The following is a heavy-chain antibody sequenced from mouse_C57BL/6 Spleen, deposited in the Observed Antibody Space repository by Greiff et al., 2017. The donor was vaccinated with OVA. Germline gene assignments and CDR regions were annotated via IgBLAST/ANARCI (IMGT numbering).Heavy chain of an antibody. CDR1: GYTFTSYW. J-gene: IGHJ4*01. CDR3: ARRGIDEDYDMDY. CDR2: IDPSDSYT. Sequence: QVQLQQPGAELVKPGASVKLSCKASGYTFTSYWMQWVKQRPGQGLEWIGEIDPSDSYTNYNQKFKGKATLTVDTSSSTAYMQLSSLTSEDSAVDYCARRGIDEDYDMDYWGQGTSVTVSS. V-gene: IGHV1-50*01.